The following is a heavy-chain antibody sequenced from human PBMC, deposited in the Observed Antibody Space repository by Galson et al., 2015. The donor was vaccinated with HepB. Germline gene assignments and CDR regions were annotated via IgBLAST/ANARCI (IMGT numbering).Heavy chain of an antibody. J-gene: IGHJ6*02. CDR2: INGANGNT. CDR3: ARDRERISTVRGVTITSYFYTMDV. CDR1: GYTFTSNA. V-gene: IGHV1-3*01. Sequence: SCKASGYTFTSNALHWVRQAPGQRLEWMGWINGANGNTKYSQKLQGRVTITRDTSASMAYMELISLRSEDTAVYYCARDRERISTVRGVTITSYFYTMDVWGQGTTVTVSS. D-gene: IGHD3-10*01.